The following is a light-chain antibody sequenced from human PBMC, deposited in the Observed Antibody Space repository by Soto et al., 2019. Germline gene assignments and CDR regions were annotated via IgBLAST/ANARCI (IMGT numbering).Light chain of an antibody. CDR3: MQALQTAWT. J-gene: IGKJ1*01. CDR1: QSLLHSNGYNY. V-gene: IGKV2-28*01. CDR2: SGS. Sequence: DVVMTQSPPSLPVTPGEPASISCRSSQSLLHSNGYNYLDWYLQKPGQSPQLLIYSGSNRASVVSDRFSGSGSGTDFTLKISRVEAEDVGVYYCMQALQTAWTFGQGTRVDIK.